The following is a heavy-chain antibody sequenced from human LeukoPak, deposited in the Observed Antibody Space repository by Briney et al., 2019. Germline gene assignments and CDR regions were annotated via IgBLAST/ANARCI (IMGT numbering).Heavy chain of an antibody. Sequence: SETLSLTCAVHGGSFSGYYWSWIRQPPGQGLEWIGEVNHSGTARYNPSLESRVTISVDTSKSQSSLNVYFVTAADTAVYYCASLNPFSGRRNAFDTWGQGAMVTVSS. V-gene: IGHV4-34*01. J-gene: IGHJ3*02. CDR3: ASLNPFSGRRNAFDT. CDR1: GGSFSGYY. CDR2: VNHSGTA. D-gene: IGHD1-26*01.